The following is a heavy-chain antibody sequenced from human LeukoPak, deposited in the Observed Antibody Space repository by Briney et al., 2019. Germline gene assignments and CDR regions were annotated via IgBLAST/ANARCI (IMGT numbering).Heavy chain of an antibody. CDR3: AREYGGNSFNY. Sequence: ASVKVSCKASGYTLTSYYMHWVTQAPAQGLEWMGIITPSGGSTSYAQKFQGRVTMTRDSSTSTVYMELSSLRSEDTAVYYCAREYGGNSFNYWGQGTLVTVSS. J-gene: IGHJ4*02. D-gene: IGHD4-23*01. CDR1: GYTLTSYY. V-gene: IGHV1-46*01. CDR2: ITPSGGST.